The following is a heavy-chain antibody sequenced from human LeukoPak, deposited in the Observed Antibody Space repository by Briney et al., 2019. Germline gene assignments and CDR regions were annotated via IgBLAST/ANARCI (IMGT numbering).Heavy chain of an antibody. CDR2: INTGGGTT. J-gene: IGHJ4*02. V-gene: IGHV3-23*01. CDR3: AASSGYYSPLDY. D-gene: IGHD3-22*01. Sequence: PGGSLRLSCAASGFTFSSYLMSWVRQAPGEGLEWVSSINTGGGTTYYADSLKGRFTISRDNSKNTLYLEMNSLRAEDTAEYYCAASSGYYSPLDYWGQGTLVTVSS. CDR1: GFTFSSYL.